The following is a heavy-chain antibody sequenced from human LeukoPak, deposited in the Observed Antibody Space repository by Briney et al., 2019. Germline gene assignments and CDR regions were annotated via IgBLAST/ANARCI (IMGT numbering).Heavy chain of an antibody. CDR2: INPSGGST. J-gene: IGHJ4*02. V-gene: IGHV1-46*01. CDR3: ARGFPLSSCSGGSCPFFDY. Sequence: ASVKVSCKASGYTFTSYYIHWVRQAPGQGLEWMGIINPSGGSTNYAQKFQGRVTMTRNTSIGTAFMELSSLISEDTAVYYCARGFPLSSCSGGSCPFFDYWGQGTPVTVPS. CDR1: GYTFTSYY. D-gene: IGHD2-15*01.